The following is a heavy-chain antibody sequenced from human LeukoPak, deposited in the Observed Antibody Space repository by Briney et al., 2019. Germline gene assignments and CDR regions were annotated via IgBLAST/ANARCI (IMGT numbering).Heavy chain of an antibody. Sequence: GGSLRLSCAASGFTFSSYSMNWVRQAPGKGLEWVSSISSTSTYIYYADSVKGRFTISRDNAKNSLYLQMNSLRAEDTAVYYCGSKSSGAWGVVFDYWARGPLVTVSS. D-gene: IGHD2-15*01. V-gene: IGHV3-21*01. CDR2: ISSTSTYI. J-gene: IGHJ4*02. CDR1: GFTFSSYS. CDR3: GSKSSGAWGVVFDY.